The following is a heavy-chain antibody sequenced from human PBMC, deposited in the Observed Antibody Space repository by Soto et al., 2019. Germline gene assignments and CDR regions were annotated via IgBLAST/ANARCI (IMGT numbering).Heavy chain of an antibody. CDR2: IYYSGST. Sequence: PSETLSLTCTVSGGSISSYYWSWIRQPPGKGLEWIGYIYYSGSTTYNPSLKSRVTISVDTSKNQFSLKLSSVTAADTAVYYCARRYGDYFDYWGQGTLVTVSS. CDR1: GGSISSYY. V-gene: IGHV4-59*08. D-gene: IGHD4-17*01. CDR3: ARRYGDYFDY. J-gene: IGHJ4*02.